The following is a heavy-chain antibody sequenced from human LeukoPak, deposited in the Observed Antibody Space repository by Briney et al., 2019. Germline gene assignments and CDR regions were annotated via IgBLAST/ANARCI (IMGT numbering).Heavy chain of an antibody. CDR3: ARDSGYDLDY. D-gene: IGHD5-12*01. V-gene: IGHV3-21*01. CDR1: EFTFSDYS. J-gene: IGHJ4*02. Sequence: GGSLRLSCAAPEFTFSDYSMNWVRQAPGKGLEWVSSISSSSTYICYADSVKGRFTISRDNAKNSLYLQMNSLRAEDTAVYYCARDSGYDLDYWGQGTLVTVSS. CDR2: ISSSSTYI.